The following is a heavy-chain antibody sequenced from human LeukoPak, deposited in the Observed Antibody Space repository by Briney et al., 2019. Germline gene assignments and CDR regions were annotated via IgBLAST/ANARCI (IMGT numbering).Heavy chain of an antibody. D-gene: IGHD3-10*01. CDR2: ISGSGGST. Sequence: GGSLRLSCAASGFTFSSYGMSWVRQAPGKGLEWVSAISGSGGSTYYADSVKGRFTISRDNSKNTLYLQMNSLRAEDTAVYYCAKGRLWFGELLPPVFDYWGQGTLVTVSS. J-gene: IGHJ4*02. V-gene: IGHV3-23*01. CDR1: GFTFSSYG. CDR3: AKGRLWFGELLPPVFDY.